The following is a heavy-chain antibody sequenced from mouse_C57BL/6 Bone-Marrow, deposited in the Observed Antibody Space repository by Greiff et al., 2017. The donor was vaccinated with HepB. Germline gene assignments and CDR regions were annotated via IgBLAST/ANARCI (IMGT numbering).Heavy chain of an antibody. CDR1: GFTFSSYA. V-gene: IGHV5-4*01. CDR3: ARDSGTWFAY. Sequence: EVKVVESGGGLVKPGGSLKLSCAASGFTFSSYAMSWVRQTPEKRLEWVATISDGGSYTYYPDNVKGRFTISRDNAKNNLYLQMSHLKSEDTAMYYCARDSGTWFAYWGQGTLVTVSA. CDR2: ISDGGSYT. J-gene: IGHJ3*01.